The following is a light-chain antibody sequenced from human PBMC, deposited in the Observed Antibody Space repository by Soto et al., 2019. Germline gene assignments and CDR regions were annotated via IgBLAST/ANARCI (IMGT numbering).Light chain of an antibody. V-gene: IGLV2-23*01. CDR1: SSDVGGYDY. J-gene: IGLJ2*01. CDR3: CSYSGSSTDVV. Sequence: QSVLTQPPSVSGSPGQSVTISCTGTSSDVGGYDYVSWYQQHPGKAPKLMIYEGSKRPSGVSNRFSGSKSGNTASLTISGLQAEDEADYYCCSYSGSSTDVVVGGGTQLTVL. CDR2: EGS.